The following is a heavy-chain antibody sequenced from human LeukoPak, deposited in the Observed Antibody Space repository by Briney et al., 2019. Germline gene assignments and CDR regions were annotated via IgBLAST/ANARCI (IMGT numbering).Heavy chain of an antibody. CDR3: TTDRASYSSSWPAEYFQH. CDR2: IKSKTDGGTT. V-gene: IGHV3-15*01. D-gene: IGHD6-13*01. Sequence: GGSLRLSCAASGFTFSNAWMSWVRQAPGKGLEWVGRIKSKTDGGTTDCAAPVKGRFTISRDDSKNTLYLQMNSLKTEDTAVYYCTTDRASYSSSWPAEYFQHWGQGTLVTVSS. J-gene: IGHJ1*01. CDR1: GFTFSNAW.